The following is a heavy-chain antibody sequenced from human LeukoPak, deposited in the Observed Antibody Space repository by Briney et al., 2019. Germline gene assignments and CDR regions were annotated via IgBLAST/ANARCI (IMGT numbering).Heavy chain of an antibody. Sequence: PETLSLTCTVSGGSISNNRSYWGWVRQPPGNGLEWIASIYFSGTTSYSPPLKSRLTISVDTSNNQFSLKLRSVPAADTAVYYCARHRGPTTTYLAYCGQGTLVTVSS. CDR1: GGSISNNRSY. J-gene: IGHJ4*02. CDR3: ARHRGPTTTYLAY. CDR2: IYFSGTT. D-gene: IGHD3-16*01. V-gene: IGHV4-39*01.